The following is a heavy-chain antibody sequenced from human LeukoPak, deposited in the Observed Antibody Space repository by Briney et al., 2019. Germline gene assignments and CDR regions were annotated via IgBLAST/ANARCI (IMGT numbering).Heavy chain of an antibody. CDR3: VRDEYRDV. Sequence: SETLSLTCTVSGASINKDYWAWIRQPAGKGLEWIGRIHHSGITHQNPSLRGRVTMSTDAHKNQFSLNLSSVTAADTGVYYCVRDEYRDVWGKGPTVTVSS. V-gene: IGHV4-4*07. CDR1: GASINKDY. D-gene: IGHD2/OR15-2a*01. CDR2: IHHSGIT. J-gene: IGHJ6*04.